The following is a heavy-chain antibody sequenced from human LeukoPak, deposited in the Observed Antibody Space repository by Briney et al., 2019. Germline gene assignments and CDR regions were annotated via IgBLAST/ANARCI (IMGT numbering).Heavy chain of an antibody. V-gene: IGHV3-9*01. J-gene: IGHJ4*02. Sequence: GGSLRLSCAATGFTFDDYAMHWVRHSPGSGLEWVSGISWNSGSIDYAASVRGRFTISRDNANNSLYLQMNSLRPEDSALYYCAKGTGRYWTFFDDWGQGTLVTVSS. CDR1: GFTFDDYA. CDR3: AKGTGRYWTFFDD. D-gene: IGHD1-26*01. CDR2: ISWNSGSI.